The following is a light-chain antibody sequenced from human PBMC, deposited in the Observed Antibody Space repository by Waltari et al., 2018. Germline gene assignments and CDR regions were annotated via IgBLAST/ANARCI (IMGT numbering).Light chain of an antibody. J-gene: IGKJ1*01. Sequence: EIVLTQSPGTLPLSQAERATLSCRASQSVSRALAWYQQKPGQAPRLLIYGASNRATGIPDRFSGSGSETDFSLTISSLEPEDFAVYYCQHYLRLPATFGQGTKVEIK. CDR1: QSVSRA. V-gene: IGKV3-20*01. CDR3: QHYLRLPAT. CDR2: GAS.